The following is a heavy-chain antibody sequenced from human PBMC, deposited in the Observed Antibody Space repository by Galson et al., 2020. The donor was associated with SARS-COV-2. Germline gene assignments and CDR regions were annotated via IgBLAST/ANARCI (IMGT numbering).Heavy chain of an antibody. CDR3: ARGYSGSYYYFDY. CDR1: RFTFSSYA. D-gene: IGHD1-26*01. J-gene: IGHJ4*02. V-gene: IGHV3-30*04. Sequence: GGSLRLSCAASRFTFSSYAMHWVRQAPGKGLEWVAVISYDGSNKYYADSVKGRFTISRDNSKNTLYLQMNSLRAEDTAVYYCARGYSGSYYYFDYWGQGTLVTVSS. CDR2: ISYDGSNK.